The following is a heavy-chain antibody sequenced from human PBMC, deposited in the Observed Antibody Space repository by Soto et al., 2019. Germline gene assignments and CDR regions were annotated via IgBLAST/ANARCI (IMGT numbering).Heavy chain of an antibody. Sequence: QVQLQESGPGLVKPSETLSLTCNVSGGSISGYYWNWIRQSPGKGLEWIGHIHYSGTTDYNPSLKSRVILSLDTSKKQFSLKLDSVTAADTAVYYCVRHNGLGAYDWLDPWGQGTLVTVSS. CDR2: IHYSGTT. V-gene: IGHV4-59*08. CDR3: VRHNGLGAYDWLDP. D-gene: IGHD1-26*01. CDR1: GGSISGYY. J-gene: IGHJ5*02.